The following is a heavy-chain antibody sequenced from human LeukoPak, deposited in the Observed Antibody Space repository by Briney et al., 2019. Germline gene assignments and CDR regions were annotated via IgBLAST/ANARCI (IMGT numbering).Heavy chain of an antibody. Sequence: ASVKVSCKASRYTFTSYGISWVRQAPGQGLEWMGWISAYNGNTNYAQKLQGRVTMTTDTSTSTAYMELRSLRSDDTAVYYCARDSRREYYDSSGYPQSYWGQGTLVTVSS. CDR2: ISAYNGNT. CDR1: RYTFTSYG. V-gene: IGHV1-18*01. D-gene: IGHD3-22*01. CDR3: ARDSRREYYDSSGYPQSY. J-gene: IGHJ4*02.